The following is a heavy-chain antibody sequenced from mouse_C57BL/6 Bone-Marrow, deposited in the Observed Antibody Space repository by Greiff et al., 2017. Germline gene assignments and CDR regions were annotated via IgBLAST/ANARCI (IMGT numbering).Heavy chain of an antibody. Sequence: VQLQPSGAELVRPGASVKLSCKASGYTFTDYYINWVKQRPGQGLEWIARIYPGCGNTYYNEKFKGKATLTAEKSSSTAYMQLSSLTSEDSAVYFCARSERLRRAWFAYWGQGTLVTVSA. V-gene: IGHV1-76*01. CDR3: ARSERLRRAWFAY. CDR2: IYPGCGNT. D-gene: IGHD2-4*01. J-gene: IGHJ3*01. CDR1: GYTFTDYY.